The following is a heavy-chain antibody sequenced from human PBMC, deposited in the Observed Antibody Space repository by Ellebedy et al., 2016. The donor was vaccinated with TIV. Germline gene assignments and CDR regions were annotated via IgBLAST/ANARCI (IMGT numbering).Heavy chain of an antibody. V-gene: IGHV3-48*03. D-gene: IGHD1-14*01. CDR2: ISSSGTTI. CDR3: ARDVTGDY. J-gene: IGHJ4*02. Sequence: GESLKISCAASGFTFSSYEMNWVRQAPGEGLEWVSYISSSGTTIYYAGSVKGRFTIARDNAKNSLYLQMNSLRAEDTAVYYCARDVTGDYWGQGTLVTVSS. CDR1: GFTFSSYE.